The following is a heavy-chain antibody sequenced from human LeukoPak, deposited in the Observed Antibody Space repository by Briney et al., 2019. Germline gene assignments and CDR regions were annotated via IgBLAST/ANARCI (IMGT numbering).Heavy chain of an antibody. CDR3: ARGTSGGYEGDY. CDR2: IWYDGSIT. D-gene: IGHD1-1*01. Sequence: GGSLRLSCAASGFTFTSYGMHWVRQAPGKGLEWVAVIWYDGSITYYADSVKGRFTISRDNSKNTLYLQMNSLRAEDAAVYYCARGTSGGYEGDYWGQGTLVTVSS. V-gene: IGHV3-33*01. J-gene: IGHJ4*02. CDR1: GFTFTSYG.